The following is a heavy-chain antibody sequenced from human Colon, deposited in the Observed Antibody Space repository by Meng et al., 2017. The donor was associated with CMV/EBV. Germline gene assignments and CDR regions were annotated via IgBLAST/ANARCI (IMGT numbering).Heavy chain of an antibody. D-gene: IGHD3-22*01. V-gene: IGHV3-21*01. CDR3: ARGPNDESSGPLPGY. CDR2: ISSSSSYI. Sequence: GESLKISCAASGFTFTTYAMHWVRQAPGKGLEWVSSISSSSSYIYFADSVKGRFTISRDNAKNSLYLQMNSLRAEDTAVYYCARGPNDESSGPLPGYWGQGTLVTVSS. J-gene: IGHJ4*02. CDR1: GFTFTTYA.